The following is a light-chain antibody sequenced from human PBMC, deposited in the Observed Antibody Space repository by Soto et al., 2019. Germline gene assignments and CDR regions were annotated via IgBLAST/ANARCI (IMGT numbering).Light chain of an antibody. J-gene: IGKJ3*01. CDR1: QGLNSN. Sequence: AIQLTQSPSSLSASVGDRVTITCRASQGLNSNLAWYQQKPGKAPKLLMYAASTLQKVVPSRFSDNGSGTYFTLTISSRQPEDFATYYCQQSSNYFTFGPGPKVDI. CDR3: QQSSNYFT. V-gene: IGKV1D-13*01. CDR2: AAS.